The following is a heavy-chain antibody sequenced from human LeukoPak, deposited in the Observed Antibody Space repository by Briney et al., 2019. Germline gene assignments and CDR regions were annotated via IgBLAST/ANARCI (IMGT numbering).Heavy chain of an antibody. CDR3: AKGRGYGNHDAFDI. CDR1: GFTFSNYA. Sequence: PGGSLRLSCAASGFTFSNYAMSWVRQAPGKGLEWVSAISGSGGSTYYADSGKGRFTISRDNSKNTLFLQMNSLRGEDTAIYYCAKGRGYGNHDAFDIWGQGTMVTVSS. CDR2: ISGSGGST. D-gene: IGHD5-18*01. J-gene: IGHJ3*02. V-gene: IGHV3-23*01.